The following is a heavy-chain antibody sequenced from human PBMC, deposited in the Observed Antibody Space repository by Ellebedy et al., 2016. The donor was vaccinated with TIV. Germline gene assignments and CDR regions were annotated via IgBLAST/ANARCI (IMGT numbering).Heavy chain of an antibody. CDR2: ISYDGGRT. Sequence: GESLKISCAVSGFTFSTYAMHWVRQAPGEGLEYVSAISYDGGRTYYANSVKGRFIISRDNSKNTLYLQMGSLRADDMAVYYCARPRRAVGATPLDYWGQGTQVTVSS. V-gene: IGHV3-64*01. CDR3: ARPRRAVGATPLDY. CDR1: GFTFSTYA. D-gene: IGHD1-26*01. J-gene: IGHJ4*02.